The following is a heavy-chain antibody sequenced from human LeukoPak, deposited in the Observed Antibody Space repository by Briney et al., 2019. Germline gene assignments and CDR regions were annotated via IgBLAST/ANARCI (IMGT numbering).Heavy chain of an antibody. CDR3: ARHWGDYDSTPFDY. CDR2: INHSGST. D-gene: IGHD5-12*01. V-gene: IGHV4-34*01. J-gene: IGHJ4*02. CDR1: GGSFSGYY. Sequence: SETLSLTCAVYGGSFSGYYWSWIRQPPGKGLEWIGEINHSGSTNYNPSLKSRVTISVDTSKNQFSLKLNSVTAADTAVYYCARHWGDYDSTPFDYWGQGTLVTVSS.